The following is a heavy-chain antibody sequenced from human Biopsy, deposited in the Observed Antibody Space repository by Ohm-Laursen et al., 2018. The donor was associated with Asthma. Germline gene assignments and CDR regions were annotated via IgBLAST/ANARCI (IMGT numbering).Heavy chain of an antibody. CDR2: IYRNGDT. J-gene: IGHJ4*02. CDR1: GDSIDSGDYS. Sequence: TLSLTCGVSGDSIDSGDYSWTWIRQSPGVGLEWIGYIYRNGDTYYNPTLKIRVTISIDRSKNQFSLRQRSVTAADTAVYYCARGWNCGGDCYSLDYWGQGTLVTVSS. V-gene: IGHV4-30-2*06. D-gene: IGHD2-21*02. CDR3: ARGWNCGGDCYSLDY.